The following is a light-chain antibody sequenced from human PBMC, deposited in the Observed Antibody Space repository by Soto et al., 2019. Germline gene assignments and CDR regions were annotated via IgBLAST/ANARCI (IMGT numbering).Light chain of an antibody. Sequence: EIVLTQSPAPLSLSPGERATLSCRASQSVSSYLAWYQQKPGQAPRLLIYDASNRATGIPARFSGSGSGTDFTLTLSSLEPEDFEVYYCQIAMYTFGQGTKLEIK. V-gene: IGKV3-11*01. CDR1: QSVSSY. CDR3: QIAMYT. J-gene: IGKJ2*01. CDR2: DAS.